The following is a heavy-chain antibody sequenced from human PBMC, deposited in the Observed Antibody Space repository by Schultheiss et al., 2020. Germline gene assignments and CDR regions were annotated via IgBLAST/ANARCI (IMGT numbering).Heavy chain of an antibody. Sequence: SVKVSCKASGGTFSSYAISWVRQAPGQGLEWMGGIIPIFGTANYAQKFQGRVTISVDTSKNQFSLKLSSVTAADTAVYYCARVSLDSGSYYTYYWGQGTLVTVSA. J-gene: IGHJ4*02. CDR2: IIPIFGTA. CDR1: GGTFSSYA. CDR3: ARVSLDSGSYYTYY. V-gene: IGHV1-69*06. D-gene: IGHD1-26*01.